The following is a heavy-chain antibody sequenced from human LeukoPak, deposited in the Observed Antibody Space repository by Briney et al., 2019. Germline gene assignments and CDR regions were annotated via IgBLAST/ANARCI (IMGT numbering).Heavy chain of an antibody. CDR2: IYSGGST. D-gene: IGHD3-22*01. Sequence: GGSLRLSCAASGFTVSSNYMSWVRQAPGKGLEWVSVIYSGGSTYYADSVKGRFTISGDNSKNTLYLQMNSLRAEDTAVYYCASAQDYYDSSGSPEGAFDIWGQGTMVTVSS. V-gene: IGHV3-66*01. CDR1: GFTVSSNY. CDR3: ASAQDYYDSSGSPEGAFDI. J-gene: IGHJ3*02.